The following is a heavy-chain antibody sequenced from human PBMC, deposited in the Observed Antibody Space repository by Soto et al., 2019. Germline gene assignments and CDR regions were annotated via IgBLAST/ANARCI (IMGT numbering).Heavy chain of an antibody. D-gene: IGHD2-21*02. V-gene: IGHV3-33*01. CDR1: GFTFSYYG. J-gene: IGHJ4*02. CDR3: ARVSTGDTAPNYFDF. Sequence: QVHLVESGGGVVQPGTSLRLSCAASGFTFSYYGMHWVRQAPGQGLEWVAFIWFDGTREFYTDSVKGRFSISRDNSNNTLYLQMNSLTGEDTALYYCARVSTGDTAPNYFDFWGQGTLVTVSS. CDR2: IWFDGTRE.